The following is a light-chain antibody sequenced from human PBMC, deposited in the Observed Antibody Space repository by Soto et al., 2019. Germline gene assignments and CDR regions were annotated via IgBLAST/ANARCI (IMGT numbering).Light chain of an antibody. CDR3: QSYDSGLSGSV. Sequence: QSVLTQPPSVSGAPGQRVTISCTGSSSNIGAGYDVHWYQQLPGTAPKLLIYGNSNRPSGVPDRVSGSKSGTSASLAITGVQAEDEADYYCQSYDSGLSGSVFGGGTKLTVL. CDR1: SSNIGAGYD. V-gene: IGLV1-40*01. CDR2: GNS. J-gene: IGLJ3*02.